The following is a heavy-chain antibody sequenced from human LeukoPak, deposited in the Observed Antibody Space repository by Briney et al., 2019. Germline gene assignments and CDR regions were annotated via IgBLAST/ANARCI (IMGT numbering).Heavy chain of an antibody. CDR2: ILNDGSNT. D-gene: IGHD2-2*01. Sequence: GGSLRLSCAASGFTFRNFVMHWVRQAPGKGLEWVAGILNDGSNTDYADSVKGRFTVSRDNSENTLYLQMNSLRDEDTAVYYCAKVPRRAKYQLPHDAFDIWGQGTMVTVSS. CDR1: GFTFRNFV. CDR3: AKVPRRAKYQLPHDAFDI. J-gene: IGHJ3*02. V-gene: IGHV3-30*18.